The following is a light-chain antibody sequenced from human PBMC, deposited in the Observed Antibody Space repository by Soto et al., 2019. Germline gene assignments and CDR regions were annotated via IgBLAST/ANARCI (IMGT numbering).Light chain of an antibody. J-gene: IGKJ1*01. CDR3: HHYYAWPPKT. CDR1: QTIRSW. Sequence: TQSPATLSLSEGDRVTITCRASQTIRSWLAWYQQKPGKAPKVLIYHASNLQSGVPSRFSGSGSGTDFTLTISSLLYADFAVYYWHHYYAWPPKTFGQGTKV. CDR2: HAS. V-gene: IGKV1-5*01.